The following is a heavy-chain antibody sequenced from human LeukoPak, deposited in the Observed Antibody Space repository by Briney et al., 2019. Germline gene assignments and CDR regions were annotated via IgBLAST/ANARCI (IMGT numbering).Heavy chain of an antibody. D-gene: IGHD5-12*01. Sequence: GGSLRLSCAASGFTFSSYSMNWVRQAPGKGLEWVSSISSSSSYIYYADSVKGRFTISRDNAKNSLYLQMNSLRAEDTAVYYCAGRGGYDPFDYWGQGTLVTVSS. V-gene: IGHV3-21*01. CDR1: GFTFSSYS. CDR2: ISSSSSYI. J-gene: IGHJ4*02. CDR3: AGRGGYDPFDY.